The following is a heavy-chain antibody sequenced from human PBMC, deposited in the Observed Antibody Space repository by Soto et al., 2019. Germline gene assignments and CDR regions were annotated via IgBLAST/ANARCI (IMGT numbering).Heavy chain of an antibody. J-gene: IGHJ5*02. CDR1: GFSLSTSGVG. Sequence: QITLKESGPTLVKPTQTLTLTCTFSGFSLSTSGVGVGWLRQPPGKALEWLALIYWDDDNRYSPSLKSRLTITKDTAKDKVVLTMTNMDPVDTATYYWAHRRWNRYLDSSRLPNWLDPWGQGTLVTVSS. V-gene: IGHV2-5*02. CDR2: IYWDDDN. D-gene: IGHD3-22*01. CDR3: AHRRWNRYLDSSRLPNWLDP.